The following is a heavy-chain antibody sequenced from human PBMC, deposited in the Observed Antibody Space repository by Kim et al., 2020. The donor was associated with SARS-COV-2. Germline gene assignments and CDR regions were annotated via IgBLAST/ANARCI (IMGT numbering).Heavy chain of an antibody. CDR3: ARGVVGWGYFDY. Sequence: GGSLRLSCAASGFTFSSYGMHWVRQAPGKGLEWVAVIWYDGSNKYYADSVKGRFTISRDNSKNTLYLQMNSLRAEDTAVYYCARGVVGWGYFDYWGQGTLVTVSS. CDR1: GFTFSSYG. J-gene: IGHJ4*02. D-gene: IGHD3-10*01. V-gene: IGHV3-33*01. CDR2: IWYDGSNK.